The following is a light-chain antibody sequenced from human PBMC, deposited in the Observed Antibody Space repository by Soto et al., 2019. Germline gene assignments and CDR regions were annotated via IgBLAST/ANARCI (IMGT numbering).Light chain of an antibody. CDR1: SSDVGGYNY. CDR3: SSYTSSTLLV. CDR2: DVS. Sequence: QSALTQPASVSGSPGQSITISCTGTSSDVGGYNYVSWYQQHPGKAPKLMIYDVSNRPSGVSNRFSGSKSGNTASLTISGLQSEDEADYYSSSYTSSTLLVFGTGTKLTVL. V-gene: IGLV2-14*01. J-gene: IGLJ1*01.